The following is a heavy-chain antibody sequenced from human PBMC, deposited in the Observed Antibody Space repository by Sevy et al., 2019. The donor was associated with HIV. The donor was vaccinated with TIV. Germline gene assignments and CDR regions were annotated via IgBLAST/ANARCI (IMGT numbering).Heavy chain of an antibody. CDR1: GFAFSDYG. CDR2: IWYDGNNQ. J-gene: IGHJ4*02. D-gene: IGHD4-17*01. V-gene: IGHV3-33*01. Sequence: GGSLRLSCVASGFAFSDYGMHWVRQAPGKGLEWVAVIWYDGNNQHYANSVRGRFTISRDNSKNTLYLQLSSLRAEDTAVYYCARDPGIFGDYLLTYFDYWGQGVLVTVSS. CDR3: ARDPGIFGDYLLTYFDY.